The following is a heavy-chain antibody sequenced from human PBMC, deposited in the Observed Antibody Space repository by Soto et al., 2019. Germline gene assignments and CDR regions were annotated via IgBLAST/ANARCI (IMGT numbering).Heavy chain of an antibody. V-gene: IGHV1-69*13. CDR2: ILPIFGTA. J-gene: IGHJ4*02. Sequence: SVKVSCKASAGGYSRYAISWVRQDPGQALEWIGGILPIFGTANYAQKFQGRVTITADESTSTAYMELSSLRSEDTALYYCARDHHDSGGYYYFDYWGQGTLVLVSS. D-gene: IGHD3-22*01. CDR1: AGGYSRYA. CDR3: ARDHHDSGGYYYFDY.